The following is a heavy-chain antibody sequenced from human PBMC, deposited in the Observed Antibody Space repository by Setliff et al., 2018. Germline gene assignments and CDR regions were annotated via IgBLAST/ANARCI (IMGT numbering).Heavy chain of an antibody. J-gene: IGHJ1*01. CDR1: GFTFSTYV. CDR2: IHGEGINT. V-gene: IGHV3-23*01. D-gene: IGHD3-10*01. CDR3: AERLDGSGSHYSTLYH. Sequence: PGGSLRLSCAASGFTFSTYVMTWVRQAPGKGLEWVSSIHGEGINTYYADSVKGRFTISRDNSKNTLFLQMNSLRADDTAVYYCAERLDGSGSHYSTLYHWGPGTLVTVSS.